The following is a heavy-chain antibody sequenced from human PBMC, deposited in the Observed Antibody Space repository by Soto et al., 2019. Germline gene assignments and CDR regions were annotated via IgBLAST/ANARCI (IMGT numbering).Heavy chain of an antibody. CDR2: INTDGSFA. Sequence: EVQLVESGGGLVQPGGSLRLSCAASGFTFSGSWMHWVRQTPGKGLVWVSQINTDGSFANYADSVRGRFTISRDNAKSTLYLQMSRLRADDTAVYFCAGGMGGWPFWGQGTLVTVSS. J-gene: IGHJ4*02. CDR3: AGGMGGWPF. D-gene: IGHD6-19*01. V-gene: IGHV3-74*01. CDR1: GFTFSGSW.